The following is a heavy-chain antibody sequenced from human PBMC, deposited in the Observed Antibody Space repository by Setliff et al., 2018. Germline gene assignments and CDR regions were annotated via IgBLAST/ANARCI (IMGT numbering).Heavy chain of an antibody. CDR1: GASISDYY. Sequence: SETLSLTCTVSGASISDYYWTWIRQPAGKELEWIGRVSASGSTTYNPSLKSQVTMSVDTSRNQISLNLTSVTAADTAMYYCARERTIFGILVISGWFDPWGQGTVVTVSS. V-gene: IGHV4-4*07. J-gene: IGHJ5*02. CDR2: VSASGST. D-gene: IGHD3-3*01. CDR3: ARERTIFGILVISGWFDP.